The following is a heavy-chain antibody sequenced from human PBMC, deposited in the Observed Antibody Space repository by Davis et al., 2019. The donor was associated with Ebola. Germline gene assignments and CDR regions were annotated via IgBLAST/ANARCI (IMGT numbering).Heavy chain of an antibody. CDR1: GFTFSSYA. CDR3: AKVATVIPTYYYYGMDV. CDR2: ISYDGSNK. V-gene: IGHV3-30-3*01. J-gene: IGHJ6*02. Sequence: GESLKISCAASGFTFSSYAMHWVRQAPGKGLEWVAVISYDGSNKYYADSVKGRFTISRDNSKNTLYLQMNSLRAEDTAVYYCAKVATVIPTYYYYGMDVWGQGTTVTVSS. D-gene: IGHD3-22*01.